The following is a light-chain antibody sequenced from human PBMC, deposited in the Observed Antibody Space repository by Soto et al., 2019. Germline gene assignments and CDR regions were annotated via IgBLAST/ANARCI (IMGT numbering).Light chain of an antibody. Sequence: DVQMTQSPSSLSASVGDRATITCRASHDITNFFNWYQQKTGKXPXPLIYDAKYLEKGAPSRFSASRSGTEFSFPISNLQPEEVATYSCQQYDDLPLTFGGGTKL. J-gene: IGKJ4*01. V-gene: IGKV1-33*01. CDR1: HDITNF. CDR2: DAK. CDR3: QQYDDLPLT.